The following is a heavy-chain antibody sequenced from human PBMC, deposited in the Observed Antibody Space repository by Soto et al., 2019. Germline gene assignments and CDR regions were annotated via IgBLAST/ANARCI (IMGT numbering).Heavy chain of an antibody. CDR1: GYSFSSYW. J-gene: IGHJ4*02. Sequence: GEYLKISCKGSGYSFSSYWISWVRQMLGKGLVRMGRIDPSDSYTKYSPSFRGLVTISAEKSIITAYLQWSSLKASDTAMYYCARGIYNGDVVFDSWGPGTLVTVS. CDR2: IDPSDSYT. D-gene: IGHD2-8*01. V-gene: IGHV5-10-1*01. CDR3: ARGIYNGDVVFDS.